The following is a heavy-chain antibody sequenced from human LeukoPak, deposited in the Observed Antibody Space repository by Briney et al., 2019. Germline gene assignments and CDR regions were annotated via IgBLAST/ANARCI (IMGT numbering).Heavy chain of an antibody. CDR2: INQDGTEK. D-gene: IGHD3-3*01. J-gene: IGHJ4*02. V-gene: IGHV3-7*01. Sequence: GGSLRLSCAASGFSFTTYWMSWVHQAQGKGLEWVANINQDGTEKYYVDSVKGRFTISRDNAKNSLYLQMNSLRAEDTAVYYCARGARTLRAIFGVVNLYYFDYWGQGTLVTVSS. CDR3: ARGARTLRAIFGVVNLYYFDY. CDR1: GFSFTTYW.